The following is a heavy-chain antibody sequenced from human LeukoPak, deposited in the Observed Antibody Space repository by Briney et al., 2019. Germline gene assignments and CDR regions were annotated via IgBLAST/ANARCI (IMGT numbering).Heavy chain of an antibody. Sequence: GKSLRLSCAASGFTFSNYAMHWVRQAPGKGLEWVAAISYDGSNNFYADSMKGRFTISRDNSKNTLDLQMNSLRAEDTAVYYCARRGHGYGSPFDYWGQGTLVTVSS. CDR2: ISYDGSNN. V-gene: IGHV3-30*14. CDR1: GFTFSNYA. J-gene: IGHJ4*02. CDR3: ARRGHGYGSPFDY. D-gene: IGHD5-18*01.